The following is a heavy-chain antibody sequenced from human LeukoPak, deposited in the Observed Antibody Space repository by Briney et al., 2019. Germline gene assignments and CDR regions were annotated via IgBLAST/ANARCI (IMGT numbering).Heavy chain of an antibody. V-gene: IGHV4-31*03. CDR1: GDSISSGAYY. CDR2: IYYSGST. D-gene: IGHD3-3*01. Sequence: SETLFLTCTVSGDSISSGAYYWSWIRQHPGKGLEWIGYIYYSGSTDYNPSLKSRVTISVDKSNKQFSLKLSSVTAADTAVYYCARGGYDFWSGYSNDAFDIWGQGTMVTVSS. J-gene: IGHJ3*02. CDR3: ARGGYDFWSGYSNDAFDI.